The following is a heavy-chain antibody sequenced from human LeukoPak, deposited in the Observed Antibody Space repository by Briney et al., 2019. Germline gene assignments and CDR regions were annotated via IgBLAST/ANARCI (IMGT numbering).Heavy chain of an antibody. Sequence: GGSLRLSCAASGFTFDDYGMSWVRQAPGKGLEWVSGINRNGGSTCYADSVKGRFTISRDNAKNSLYLQMNSLRDEDTAVYYCARDPPDSSGYYFNVVDFDIWGQGTMVTVSS. CDR1: GFTFDDYG. CDR2: INRNGGST. D-gene: IGHD3-22*01. V-gene: IGHV3-20*04. J-gene: IGHJ3*02. CDR3: ARDPPDSSGYYFNVVDFDI.